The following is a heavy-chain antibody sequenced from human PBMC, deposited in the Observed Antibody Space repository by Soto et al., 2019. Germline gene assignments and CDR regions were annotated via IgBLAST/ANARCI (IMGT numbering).Heavy chain of an antibody. CDR1: GGSFSGYY. Sequence: QVQLQQWGAGLLKPSETLSLTCAVYGGSFSGYYWSWIRQPPGKGLEWIGEINNSGRTNYNPSLKCRVTISVDTSKNQFSLKLISVTAADTAVYYCARGRAIFGVVIIHFAFDIWGQGTMVTVSS. J-gene: IGHJ3*02. CDR2: INNSGRT. V-gene: IGHV4-34*01. D-gene: IGHD3-3*01. CDR3: ARGRAIFGVVIIHFAFDI.